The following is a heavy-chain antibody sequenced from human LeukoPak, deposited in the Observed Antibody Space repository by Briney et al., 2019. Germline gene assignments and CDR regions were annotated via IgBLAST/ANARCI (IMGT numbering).Heavy chain of an antibody. CDR3: ARVGAANEYH. D-gene: IGHD1-1*01. Sequence: SETLSLTCTVSGGSISSYYWSWIRQPPGKGLEWIGYIYYSGSTNYNPSLKSRVTISVDTSKNQFSLKLSSVTAADTAVYYCARVGAANEYHWGQGTLVTVSS. CDR1: GGSISSYY. V-gene: IGHV4-59*01. CDR2: IYYSGST. J-gene: IGHJ5*02.